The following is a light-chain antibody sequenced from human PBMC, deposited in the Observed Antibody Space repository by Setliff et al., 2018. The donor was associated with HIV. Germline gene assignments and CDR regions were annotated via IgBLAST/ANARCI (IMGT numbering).Light chain of an antibody. Sequence: QSVLTQPASVSGSPGQSITISCTGTSSDVGGYDYVSWYQHHPGEAPKLMIFEVSNRPSGVSNRFSGSKSGNTASLTISGLQAEDEAAYYCSSYTSSSTFAVFGGGTKVTVL. CDR2: EVS. V-gene: IGLV2-14*01. CDR1: SSDVGGYDY. CDR3: SSYTSSSTFAV. J-gene: IGLJ3*02.